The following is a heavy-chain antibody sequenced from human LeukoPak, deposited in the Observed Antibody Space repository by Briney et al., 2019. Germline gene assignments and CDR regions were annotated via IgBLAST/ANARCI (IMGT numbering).Heavy chain of an antibody. CDR1: GYTFTSYY. V-gene: IGHV1-46*01. CDR3: ARDMSVTTNEDY. CDR2: INPSGGST. Sequence: GASVEVSCKASGYTFTSYYMHWVRQAPGQGLEWMGIINPSGGSTSYAQKFQGRVTMTRDMSTSTVYMEPSSLRSEDTAVYYCARDMSVTTNEDYWGQGTLVTVSS. J-gene: IGHJ4*02. D-gene: IGHD4-17*01.